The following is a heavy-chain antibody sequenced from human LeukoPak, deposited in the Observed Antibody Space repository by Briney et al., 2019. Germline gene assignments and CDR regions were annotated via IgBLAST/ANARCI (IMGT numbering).Heavy chain of an antibody. D-gene: IGHD5-18*01. CDR1: GFTFSSYG. V-gene: IGHV3-30*18. CDR3: AKDLRYRYGYDSRLGSPDY. Sequence: GGSLRLSCAASGFTFSSYGMHWVRQAPGKGLEWVAVISYDGSNKYYADSVKGRFTISRDNSKNTLYLQMNSLRAEDTAVYYCAKDLRYRYGYDSRLGSPDYWGQGTLVTVSS. J-gene: IGHJ4*02. CDR2: ISYDGSNK.